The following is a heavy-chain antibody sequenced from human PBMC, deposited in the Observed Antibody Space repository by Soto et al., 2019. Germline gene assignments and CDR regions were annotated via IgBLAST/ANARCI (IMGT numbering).Heavy chain of an antibody. CDR2: ISGDGDTT. V-gene: IGHV3-23*01. J-gene: IGHJ4*02. CDR1: GFTFSTYA. CDR3: ARARNGFWSGSDY. D-gene: IGHD3-3*01. Sequence: EVQLLESGGDLVQPGGSLRLSCAASGFTFSTYAMNWVRQAPGKGPEWVSTISGDGDTTYYAVSVKGRFTISRDNSKTTLYLLMNTLRVEDTSTYDCARARNGFWSGSDYWGQGTL.